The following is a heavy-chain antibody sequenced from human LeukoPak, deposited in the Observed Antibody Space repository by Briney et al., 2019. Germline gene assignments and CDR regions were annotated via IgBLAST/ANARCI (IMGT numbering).Heavy chain of an antibody. CDR1: GGSISSYY. CDR3: ATSIAAAGRSWYFDL. Sequence: SETLSLTCTVSGGSISSYYWSWIRQPPGKGLEWFGYIYYSGSTNYNPSLKSRVTISVDTSKNQFSLKLSSVTAADTAVYYCATSIAAAGRSWYFDLWGRGTLVTVSS. J-gene: IGHJ2*01. V-gene: IGHV4-59*01. D-gene: IGHD6-13*01. CDR2: IYYSGST.